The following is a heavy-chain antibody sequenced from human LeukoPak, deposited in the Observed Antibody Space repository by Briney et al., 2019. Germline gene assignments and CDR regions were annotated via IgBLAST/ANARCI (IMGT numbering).Heavy chain of an antibody. Sequence: SETLSLTCTVSGYSISSGYYWGWIRQPPGKGLEWIGSIYHSGSTYYNPSLKSRVTISVDTSKNQFSLKLSSVTAADTAVYYCVCLMVYGWYFDLWGRGTLVTVSS. CDR2: IYHSGST. CDR1: GYSISSGYY. V-gene: IGHV4-38-2*02. CDR3: VCLMVYGWYFDL. J-gene: IGHJ2*01. D-gene: IGHD2-8*01.